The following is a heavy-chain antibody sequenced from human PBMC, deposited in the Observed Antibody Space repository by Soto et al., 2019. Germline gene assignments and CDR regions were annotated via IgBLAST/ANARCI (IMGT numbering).Heavy chain of an antibody. J-gene: IGHJ5*02. Sequence: PSETLSLPCTVSGGSVSSGSSYWSWIRQPPEKGLEWIGFVYYTGSTNYNPSLKSRVTVSVDTSKNQFSLKLSSVTAADTAVYYCAILPSYCSSTSCQGEGGWFDPWGQGTLVTVPQ. D-gene: IGHD2-2*01. CDR2: VYYTGST. V-gene: IGHV4-61*01. CDR1: GGSVSSGSSY. CDR3: AILPSYCSSTSCQGEGGWFDP.